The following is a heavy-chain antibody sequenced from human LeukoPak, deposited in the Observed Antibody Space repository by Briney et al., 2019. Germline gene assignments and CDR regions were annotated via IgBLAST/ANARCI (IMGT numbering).Heavy chain of an antibody. CDR2: ISAYNGNT. CDR1: GYTFTSYG. J-gene: IGHJ6*02. CDR3: ARDGVVVAATRIYYYYGMDV. D-gene: IGHD2-15*01. Sequence: ASVKVSSKASGYTFTSYGISWVRQAPGQGLEWMGWISAYNGNTNYAQKLHGRVTMTPDTSTSTAYVGLRSLRSDDTAVYYCARDGVVVAATRIYYYYGMDVWGQGTTVTVSS. V-gene: IGHV1-18*01.